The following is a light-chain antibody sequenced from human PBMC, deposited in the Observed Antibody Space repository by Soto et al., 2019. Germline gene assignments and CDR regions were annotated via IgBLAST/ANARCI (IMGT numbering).Light chain of an antibody. CDR3: QQGHTCPLT. J-gene: IGKJ4*01. CDR2: TAS. CDR1: QDIIIA. Sequence: DIQMTQSPSSVSASVGDTVTITCRASQDIIIALAWFQQKPGEAPRLLIYTASSLHSGVPSRFSGSGSGTDFTLTISSLQPEDFATYYCQQGHTCPLTFGGGTKVEMK. V-gene: IGKV1-12*01.